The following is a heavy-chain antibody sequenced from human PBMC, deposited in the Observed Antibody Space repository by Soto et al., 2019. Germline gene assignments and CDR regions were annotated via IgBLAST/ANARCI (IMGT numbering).Heavy chain of an antibody. Sequence: QVQLVQSGAEVKKPGASVKVSCKASGYTFTSYAMHWVRQAPGQRLEWMGWINAGNGNTKYSQTFQGRVTITRDTSASTAYMELSSLRSEDTAVYYCARDLRGGYSYGLGPKPLSYWGQGTLVTVSS. V-gene: IGHV1-3*01. CDR1: GYTFTSYA. CDR3: ARDLRGGYSYGLGPKPLSY. J-gene: IGHJ4*02. D-gene: IGHD5-18*01. CDR2: INAGNGNT.